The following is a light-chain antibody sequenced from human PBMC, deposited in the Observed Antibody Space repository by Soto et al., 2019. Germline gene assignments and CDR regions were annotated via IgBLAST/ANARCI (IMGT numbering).Light chain of an antibody. CDR3: QQSYSIPHT. CDR1: QSVSSN. J-gene: IGKJ5*01. Sequence: EIVMTQSPATLSVSPGERATLSCRASQSVSSNLAWYQQKPGQAPRLLIYGASTRATGIPARFSGSGSGTEFTLTISSLQPEDFATYYCQQSYSIPHTFGQGTRLEIK. V-gene: IGKV3-15*01. CDR2: GAS.